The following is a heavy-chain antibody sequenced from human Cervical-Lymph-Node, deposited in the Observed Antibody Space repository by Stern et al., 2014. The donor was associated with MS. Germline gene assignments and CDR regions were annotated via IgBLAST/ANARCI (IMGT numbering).Heavy chain of an antibody. V-gene: IGHV3-30*03. CDR3: AILMAYSSTSFDY. CDR2: ISYDGNKK. CDR1: GFTFSSYG. Sequence: QVQLVESGGGVVQPGKSLTLSCAASGFTFSSYGMHWVRQAPGKGLEWVAVISYDGNKKYYADSLKGRFNISRDNSKNTVYLQMNSLRTADTAVYYCAILMAYSSTSFDYWGQGTLVIVSS. D-gene: IGHD6-13*01. J-gene: IGHJ4*02.